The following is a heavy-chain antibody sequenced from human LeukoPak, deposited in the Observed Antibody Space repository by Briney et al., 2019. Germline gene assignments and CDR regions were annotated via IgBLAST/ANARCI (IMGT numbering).Heavy chain of an antibody. V-gene: IGHV3-7*03. Sequence: GGSLRLSCAASGFTFSSYWMSWVRQAPGKGLEWVANINEDGSKKYYVDSVKGRLTISRDNAKNSLYLQMNSLRAEDMALYYCAKDFHSSSLNPFFDYWGQRTLVTVSS. CDR2: INEDGSKK. J-gene: IGHJ4*02. CDR1: GFTFSSYW. CDR3: AKDFHSSSLNPFFDY. D-gene: IGHD6-13*01.